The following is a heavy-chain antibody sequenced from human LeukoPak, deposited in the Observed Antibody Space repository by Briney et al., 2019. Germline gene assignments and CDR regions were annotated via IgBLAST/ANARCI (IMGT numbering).Heavy chain of an antibody. D-gene: IGHD3-16*02. V-gene: IGHV3-30*18. CDR1: GFTFSSYG. CDR2: ISYDGSNK. Sequence: PGGSLRLSCAASGFTFSSYGMHWVRQAPGKGLEWVAVISYDGSNKYYADSVKGRFTISRDNSKNTLYLQMNSLRAEDTAVYYCAKNEGRYDYVWGSYRYLYYYYGMDVWGQGTTVTVSS. J-gene: IGHJ6*02. CDR3: AKNEGRYDYVWGSYRYLYYYYGMDV.